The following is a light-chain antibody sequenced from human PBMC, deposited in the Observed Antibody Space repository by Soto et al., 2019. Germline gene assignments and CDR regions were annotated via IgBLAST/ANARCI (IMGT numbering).Light chain of an antibody. CDR3: QQYHTSPLT. Sequence: EIILTQSPDTLSLSPGERATLSCRASQTVSSSYLAWCQQRPGQAPRLLIYGASTRAAGIPDRFSGSGSGTDFTLTISRLEPEDFALYYCQQYHTSPLTFGQGTKVDIK. CDR2: GAS. J-gene: IGKJ1*01. CDR1: QTVSSSY. V-gene: IGKV3-20*01.